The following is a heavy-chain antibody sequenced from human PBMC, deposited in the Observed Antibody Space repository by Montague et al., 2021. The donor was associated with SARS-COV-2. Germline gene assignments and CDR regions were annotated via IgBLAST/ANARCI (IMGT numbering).Heavy chain of an antibody. CDR1: GFTVSSNH. Sequence: SLRLSCSASGFTVSSNHMTWVRQAPGKGLEWVAVLYIGENTYYAXSVKGRFTVSRDNSKNSAYLQMNNLRAEDTAVYYCARERRGSFYFDYWGQGTLVTVSS. V-gene: IGHV3-53*01. D-gene: IGHD3-10*01. CDR2: LYIGENT. CDR3: ARERRGSFYFDY. J-gene: IGHJ4*02.